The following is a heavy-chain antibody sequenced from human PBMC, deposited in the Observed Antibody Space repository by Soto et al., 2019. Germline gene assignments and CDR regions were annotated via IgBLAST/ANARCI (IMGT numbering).Heavy chain of an antibody. D-gene: IGHD2-21*02. CDR2: ISSDGGNY. Sequence: QVQLVESGGGVVQPGRSQRLSCAASGFTFSACAMHWVRQSPGKGLEWVAVISSDGGNYYYEDSVKGRFTISRANSKNPVYLQMGSLRAEATAVYYCTQEVGPAMTAITNWHFDLWGRGTLVTVSS. CDR1: GFTFSACA. J-gene: IGHJ2*01. V-gene: IGHV3-30*18. CDR3: TQEVGPAMTAITNWHFDL.